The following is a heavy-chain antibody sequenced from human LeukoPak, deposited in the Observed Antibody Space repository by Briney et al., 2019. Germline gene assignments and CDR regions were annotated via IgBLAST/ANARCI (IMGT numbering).Heavy chain of an antibody. V-gene: IGHV1-18*04. J-gene: IGHJ4*02. Sequence: GASVKVSCKASGYTFSSYSISWVRQAPGQGLEWVGWISGYNGNGNYAQKVQGRVTMTTDTSTRTSYMELRSLRSDDTAVYYCARVGYDYIWGSYRAHDYWGQGTLVTVSS. CDR1: GYTFSSYS. CDR2: ISGYNGNG. D-gene: IGHD3-16*02. CDR3: ARVGYDYIWGSYRAHDY.